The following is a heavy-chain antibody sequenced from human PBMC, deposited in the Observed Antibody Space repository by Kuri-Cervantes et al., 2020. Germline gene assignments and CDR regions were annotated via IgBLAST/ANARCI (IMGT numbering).Heavy chain of an antibody. CDR3: ARGRFGDVLRFLEWLSHYYGMDV. D-gene: IGHD3-3*01. Sequence: GESLKISCAASGFTFSDYYMSWIRQAPGKGLEWVSYISSSGSTIYYADSVKGRFTISRDNAKNSLYLQMNSLRAEDTAVYYCARGRFGDVLRFLEWLSHYYGMDVWGQGTTVTVSS. V-gene: IGHV3-11*01. J-gene: IGHJ6*01. CDR1: GFTFSDYY. CDR2: ISSSGSTI.